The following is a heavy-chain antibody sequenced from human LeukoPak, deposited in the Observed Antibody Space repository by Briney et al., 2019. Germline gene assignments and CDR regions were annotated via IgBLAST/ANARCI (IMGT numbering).Heavy chain of an antibody. CDR3: AREGRDTAGSRLAEDV. J-gene: IGHJ6*04. D-gene: IGHD5-18*01. CDR2: IWYDGSNK. V-gene: IGHV3-33*01. Sequence: GGSLRLSCAASGFTFSSYGMHWVRQAPGKGLEWVAVIWYDGSNKYYADSVKGRFTISRDNSKNTLYLQMNSLRVEDTAVYCCAREGRDTAGSRLAEDVWGKGTTVTVSS. CDR1: GFTFSSYG.